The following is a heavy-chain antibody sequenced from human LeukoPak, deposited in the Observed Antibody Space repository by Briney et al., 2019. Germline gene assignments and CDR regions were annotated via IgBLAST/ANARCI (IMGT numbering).Heavy chain of an antibody. CDR2: ISGSGERI. D-gene: IGHD6-13*01. Sequence: GGSLRLSCAASGFTFNKYAMSWVRQAPGKGLEWVSTISGSGERIYYEDSVKGRFTISRDNSKNTLYLQMNSLRAEDTAVYYCAKGIAAAGYAEYFQHWGQGTLVTVSS. V-gene: IGHV3-23*01. CDR3: AKGIAAAGYAEYFQH. CDR1: GFTFNKYA. J-gene: IGHJ1*01.